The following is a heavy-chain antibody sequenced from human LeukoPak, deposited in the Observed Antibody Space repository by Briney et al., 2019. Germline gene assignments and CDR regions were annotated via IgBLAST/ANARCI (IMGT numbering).Heavy chain of an antibody. CDR1: GGSFSGYY. J-gene: IGHJ4*02. CDR3: ATQRRIFGVVIIPPHFDY. D-gene: IGHD3-3*01. Sequence: PSETLSLTCAVYGGSFSGYYWSWIRQPPGKGLEWIGEINHSGSTNYNPSLKSRVTISVDTSKNQFSLKLSSVTAADTAVYYCATQRRIFGVVIIPPHFDYWGQGTLVTVSS. V-gene: IGHV4-34*01. CDR2: INHSGST.